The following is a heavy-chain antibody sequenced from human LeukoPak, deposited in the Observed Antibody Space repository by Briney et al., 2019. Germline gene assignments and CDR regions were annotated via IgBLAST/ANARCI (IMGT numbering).Heavy chain of an antibody. V-gene: IGHV4-59*01. CDR3: ATGYYGPFAT. Sequence: PSETLTLTCSVSGASLSSYYWDWLRQTPGKGLEWIGYISDTGKTDSSPSLKSRVCISLDTSKKQFSLRLRSVTAADSAVYYCATGYYGPFATWGQGTVVTVSS. CDR1: GASLSSYY. CDR2: ISDTGKT. D-gene: IGHD1-26*01. J-gene: IGHJ5*01.